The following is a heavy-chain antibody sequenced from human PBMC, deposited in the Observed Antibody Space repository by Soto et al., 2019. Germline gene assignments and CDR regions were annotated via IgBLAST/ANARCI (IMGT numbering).Heavy chain of an antibody. CDR3: ARLEGALVPAARGWWFDT. D-gene: IGHD2-2*01. V-gene: IGHV1-8*01. J-gene: IGHJ5*02. CDR2: MNPNSGNT. Sequence: ASVKVSCKASGYTFTSYDINWVRQATGQGLEWMGWMNPNSGNTGYAQKFQGRVTMTRNTSISTAYMELSSLRSEDTAMYYCARLEGALVPAARGWWFDTWGQETLVTVSS. CDR1: GYTFTSYD.